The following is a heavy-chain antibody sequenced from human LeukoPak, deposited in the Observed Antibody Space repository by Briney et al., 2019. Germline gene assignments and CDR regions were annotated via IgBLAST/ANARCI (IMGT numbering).Heavy chain of an antibody. V-gene: IGHV4-30-4*01. CDR2: IYYSGST. CDR1: GGSISSGDYY. J-gene: IGHJ4*02. Sequence: PSQTLSLTRTVSGGSISSGDYYWSWIRLPPGKGLEWIGYIYYSGSTYYNPSLKSRVTISVDTSKNQFSLKLSSVTAADTAVYYCAREGGWFGDHTFDYWGQGTLVTVSS. D-gene: IGHD3-10*01. CDR3: AREGGWFGDHTFDY.